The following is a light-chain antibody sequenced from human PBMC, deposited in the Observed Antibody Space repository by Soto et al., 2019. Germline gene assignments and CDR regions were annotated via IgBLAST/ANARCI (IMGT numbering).Light chain of an antibody. CDR3: QQYYSTRLHT. J-gene: IGKJ4*01. Sequence: DIVMTQSPDSLAVSLGERATINCKSSQSVLYSSNNKNYLAWYQQKPGQPPKLLIYWASTRESGVPDRFSGSGSGTDFTLTISSLQAEDVAVYYCQQYYSTRLHTFGGGTKVEIK. CDR2: WAS. CDR1: QSVLYSSNNKNY. V-gene: IGKV4-1*01.